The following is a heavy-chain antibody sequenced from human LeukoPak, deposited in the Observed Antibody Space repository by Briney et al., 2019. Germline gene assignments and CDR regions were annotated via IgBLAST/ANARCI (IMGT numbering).Heavy chain of an antibody. J-gene: IGHJ4*02. CDR1: GGSISSYY. CDR3: ARVRGTTKGFDY. CDR2: IYHSGST. V-gene: IGHV4-59*12. D-gene: IGHD4-17*01. Sequence: PSETLSLTCTVSGGSISSYYWSWIRQPPGKGLEWIGEIYHSGSTNYNPSLKSRVTISVDKSKNQFSLKLSSVTAADTAVYYCARVRGTTKGFDYWGQGTLVTVSS.